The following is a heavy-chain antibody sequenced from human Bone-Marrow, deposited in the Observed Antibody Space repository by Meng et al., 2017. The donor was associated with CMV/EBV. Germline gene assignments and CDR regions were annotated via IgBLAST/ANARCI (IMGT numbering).Heavy chain of an antibody. V-gene: IGHV1-46*01. Sequence: ASVKVSCKASGYTFTIYGISWVRQAPGQGLEWMGIINPSGGSTSYAQKFQGRVTMTRDTSTSTVYMELSSLRSEDTAVYHCARVRISDIVVVPAAIGGYYYGMDVWGQGTTVTVSS. D-gene: IGHD2-2*02. CDR2: INPSGGST. J-gene: IGHJ6*02. CDR1: GYTFTIYG. CDR3: ARVRISDIVVVPAAIGGYYYGMDV.